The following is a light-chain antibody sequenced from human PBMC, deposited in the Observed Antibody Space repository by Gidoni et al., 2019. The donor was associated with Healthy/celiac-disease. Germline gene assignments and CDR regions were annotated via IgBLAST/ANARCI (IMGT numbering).Light chain of an antibody. Sequence: DIVMTQSPLSLPVTPGEPASISCRSSQSLLHSNGYNYLDWYLPKPGQSPQLLIYLGSNRASGVLDRFSGSGSGTDFTLKISRVEAEDVGVYYCMQALQTPLTFGGGTKVEIK. CDR2: LGS. CDR1: QSLLHSNGYNY. V-gene: IGKV2-28*01. J-gene: IGKJ4*01. CDR3: MQALQTPLT.